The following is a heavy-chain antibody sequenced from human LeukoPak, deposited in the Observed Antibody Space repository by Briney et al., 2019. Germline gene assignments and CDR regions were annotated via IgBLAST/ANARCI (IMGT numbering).Heavy chain of an antibody. J-gene: IGHJ6*03. CDR2: ISINGGST. V-gene: IGHV3-64*01. CDR3: AGLHCSSTSCSYYMDD. CDR1: GFTLSSYA. Sequence: PGGSLRLSCAASGFTLSSYALHWVRQAPGKGLEYVSAISINGGSTYYAKSVKGRFTISRDNSKNTLYLQMGSLRAEDEAVYYCAGLHCSSTSCSYYMDDWGKGTTVTDFS. D-gene: IGHD2-2*01.